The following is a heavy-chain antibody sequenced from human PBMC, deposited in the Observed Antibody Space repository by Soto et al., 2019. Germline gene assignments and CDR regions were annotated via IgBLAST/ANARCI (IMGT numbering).Heavy chain of an antibody. J-gene: IGHJ4*02. CDR3: ARVWGYYFDY. D-gene: IGHD2-21*01. Sequence: PSETLCLTCAVSGGSISSYYWSWIRQPPGKGLEWIGYIYYSGSTNYNPSLKSRVTISVDTSKNQFSLKLSSVTAADTAVYYCARVWGYYFDYWGQGTLVTVSS. CDR1: GGSISSYY. CDR2: IYYSGST. V-gene: IGHV4-59*01.